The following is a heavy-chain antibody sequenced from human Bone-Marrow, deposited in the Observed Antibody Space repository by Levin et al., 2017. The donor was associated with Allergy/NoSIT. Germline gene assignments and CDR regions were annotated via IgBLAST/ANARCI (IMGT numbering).Heavy chain of an antibody. D-gene: IGHD5-12*01. Sequence: GGSLRLSCAASGFTFDDYAMHWVRQAPGKGLEWVSGISWNSGSIGYADSVKGRFTISRDNAKNSLYLQMNSLRAEDTALYYCAINSGYDTPFDYWGQGTLVTVSS. CDR3: AINSGYDTPFDY. CDR2: ISWNSGSI. V-gene: IGHV3-9*01. CDR1: GFTFDDYA. J-gene: IGHJ4*02.